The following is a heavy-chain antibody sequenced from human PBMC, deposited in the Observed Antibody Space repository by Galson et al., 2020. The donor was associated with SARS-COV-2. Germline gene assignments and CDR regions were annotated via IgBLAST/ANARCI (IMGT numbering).Heavy chain of an antibody. CDR1: GDSISNHY. J-gene: IGHJ3*02. D-gene: IGHD1-26*01. CDR2: IYHRGGT. V-gene: IGHV4-59*11. CDR3: ARAPSTEHPSAVDALDI. Sequence: ETSETLSLTCTVSGDSISNHYWTWIRQPPGKAPEWIGYIYHRGGTNYNPSLRSRVTISVDTSKRKFSMNLRSVTAADTDVYYCARAPSTEHPSAVDALDIWGQGTMGTVSS.